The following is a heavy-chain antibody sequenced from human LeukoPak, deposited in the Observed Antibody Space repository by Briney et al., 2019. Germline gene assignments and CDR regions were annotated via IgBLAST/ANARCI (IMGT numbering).Heavy chain of an antibody. CDR2: INPNSGGT. Sequence: ASVKVSCKASGYTFTGYYMHWVRQASGQGLEWMGWINPNSGGTNYAQKFQGRVTMTRDTSISTAYMELSRLRSDDTAVYYCARVKYYGSGSFYFDYWGQGTLVTVSS. CDR1: GYTFTGYY. J-gene: IGHJ4*02. CDR3: ARVKYYGSGSFYFDY. V-gene: IGHV1-2*02. D-gene: IGHD3-10*01.